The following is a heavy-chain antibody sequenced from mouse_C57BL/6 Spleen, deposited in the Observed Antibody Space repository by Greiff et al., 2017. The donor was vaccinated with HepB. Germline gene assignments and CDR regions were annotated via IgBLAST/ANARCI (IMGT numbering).Heavy chain of an antibody. CDR1: GYTFTDYE. CDR3: TKPFYCGSYLYDMDY. Sequence: QVQLQQSGAELVRPGASVTLSCKASGYTFTDYEMHWVKQTPVHGLEWIGAIDPETGGTAYNQKFKGKAILTADKSSSTAYMELRSLTSEDSAVYYCTKPFYCGSYLYDMDYWGQGTSVTVSS. CDR2: IDPETGGT. V-gene: IGHV1-15*01. D-gene: IGHD2-1*01. J-gene: IGHJ4*01.